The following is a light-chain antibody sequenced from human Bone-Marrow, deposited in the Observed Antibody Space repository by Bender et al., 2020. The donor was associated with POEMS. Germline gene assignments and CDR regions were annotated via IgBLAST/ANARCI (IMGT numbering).Light chain of an antibody. V-gene: IGLV1-44*01. CDR3: ADIGTTV. Sequence: QSVLTQPPSASGTLGQRVTISYSGSNSNIGTNAVNWYQQFPGTAPKLLIYSDNQRPSGVPDRFSGSKSGNTASLTVSQLQPEDEATYYFSADIGTTVLGGGTKLAVL. J-gene: IGLJ2*01. CDR2: SDN. CDR1: NSNIGTNA.